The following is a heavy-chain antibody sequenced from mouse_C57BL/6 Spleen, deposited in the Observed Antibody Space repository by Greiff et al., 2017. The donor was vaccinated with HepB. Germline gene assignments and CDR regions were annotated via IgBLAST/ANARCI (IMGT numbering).Heavy chain of an antibody. CDR2: INPNNGGT. CDR3: ARAYPHYYAMDY. V-gene: IGHV1-18*01. D-gene: IGHD2-10*01. J-gene: IGHJ4*01. CDR1: GYTFTDYN. Sequence: VQLKESGPELVKPGASVKIPCKASGYTFTDYNMDWVKQSHGKSLEWIGDINPNNGGTIYNQKFKGKATLTVDKSSSTAYMELRSLTSEDTAVYYCARAYPHYYAMDYWGQGTSVTVSS.